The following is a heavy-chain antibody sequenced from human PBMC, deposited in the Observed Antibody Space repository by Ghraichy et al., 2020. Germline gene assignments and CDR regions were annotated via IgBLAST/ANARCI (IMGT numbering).Heavy chain of an antibody. Sequence: SETLSLTCTVSGGSISSGGYYWSWIRQQPGKGLEWIGYIYYSGSTHYNPSLESRITISIDTSKNQFSLKLNSVTAADTAVYYCTRGGTIAAPNYWGQGTLVTVSS. CDR1: GGSISSGGYY. CDR2: IYYSGST. V-gene: IGHV4-31*03. D-gene: IGHD6-6*01. CDR3: TRGGTIAAPNY. J-gene: IGHJ4*02.